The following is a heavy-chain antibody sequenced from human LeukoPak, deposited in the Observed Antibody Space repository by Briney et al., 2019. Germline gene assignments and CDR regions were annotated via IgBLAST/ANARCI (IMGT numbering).Heavy chain of an antibody. J-gene: IGHJ4*02. CDR1: GGSLSGYY. D-gene: IGHD3-3*01. V-gene: IGHV4-34*01. CDR2: INHSGST. CDR3: ARGKGITIFGVPRYFDY. Sequence: SETLSLTCAVYGGSLSGYYWSWTRQPPGKGLEWIGEINHSGSTNYNPPLKSRVTISVDTSKNQFSLKLSSVTAADTAVYYRARGKGITIFGVPRYFDYWGQGTLVTVSS.